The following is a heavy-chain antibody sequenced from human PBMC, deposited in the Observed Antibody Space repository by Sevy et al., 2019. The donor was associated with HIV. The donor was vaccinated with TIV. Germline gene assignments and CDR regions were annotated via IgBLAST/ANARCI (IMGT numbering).Heavy chain of an antibody. Sequence: SETLSLTCTVSGGSISSSSYYWGWIRQPPGKGLEWIGSIYYSGSTYYNPSLKSRVTISVDTSKTQFSLKLSSVTAAGTAVYYCARHAQVWDDPEQPYYFDYWGQGTLVTVSS. D-gene: IGHD3-16*01. CDR3: ARHAQVWDDPEQPYYFDY. V-gene: IGHV4-39*01. J-gene: IGHJ4*02. CDR2: IYYSGST. CDR1: GGSISSSSYY.